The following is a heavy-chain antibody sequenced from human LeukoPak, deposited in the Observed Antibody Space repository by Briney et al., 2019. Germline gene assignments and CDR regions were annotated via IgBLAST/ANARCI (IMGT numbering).Heavy chain of an antibody. D-gene: IGHD6-19*01. CDR1: GGFVSSSSYY. J-gene: IGHJ5*02. V-gene: IGHV4-39*01. Sequence: SETLSLTCTVSGGFVSSSSYYWGWIRQPPGKGLEWIGSIYYSGSTYYNPSLKSRVTISVDTSKNQFSLKLSSVTAADTAVYYCARPQTAGAWFDPWGQGTLVTVSS. CDR2: IYYSGST. CDR3: ARPQTAGAWFDP.